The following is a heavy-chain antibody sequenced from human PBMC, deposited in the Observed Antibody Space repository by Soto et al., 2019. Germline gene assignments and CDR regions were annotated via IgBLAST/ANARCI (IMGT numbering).Heavy chain of an antibody. CDR1: GFTFSSYA. CDR2: ISGSGGST. J-gene: IGHJ4*02. D-gene: IGHD3-22*01. CDR3: AKDFLYYYDSSGYYFDY. V-gene: IGHV3-23*01. Sequence: GGSLRLSCAASGFTFSSYAMSWVRQAPGKGLEWVSAISGSGGSTYYADSVKGRFTISRDNSKNTLYLQMNSLRVEDTAVYYCAKDFLYYYDSSGYYFDYWGQGTLVTV.